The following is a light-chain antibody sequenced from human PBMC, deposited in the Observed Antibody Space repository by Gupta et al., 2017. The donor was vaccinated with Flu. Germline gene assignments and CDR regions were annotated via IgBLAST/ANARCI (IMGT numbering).Light chain of an antibody. CDR1: SSDVGRSDS. Sequence: QSALTQPASVSGSPGQSITISCSGTSSDVGRSDSVSWYQQHPDKAPKLIIFDDTNRPSGVSSRFSGSKSGNTASLTISGLQAEDETDYYCSSYTSGSTFYVFGTGTKVTVL. J-gene: IGLJ1*01. CDR2: DDT. CDR3: SSYTSGSTFYV. V-gene: IGLV2-14*01.